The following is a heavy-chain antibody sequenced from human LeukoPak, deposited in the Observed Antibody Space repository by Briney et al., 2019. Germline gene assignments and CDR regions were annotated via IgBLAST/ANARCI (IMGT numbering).Heavy chain of an antibody. J-gene: IGHJ4*02. CDR1: GGSFSGYY. CDR3: ARGRGFYDYVWGSYRFSKTNFDY. D-gene: IGHD3-16*02. CDR2: TNHSGST. Sequence: SETLSLTCAVYGGSFSGYYWSWIRQPPGKGLEWIGETNHSGSTNYNPSLKSRVTISVDTSKNQFSLKLSSVTAADTAVYYCARGRGFYDYVWGSYRFSKTNFDYWGQGTLVTVSS. V-gene: IGHV4-34*01.